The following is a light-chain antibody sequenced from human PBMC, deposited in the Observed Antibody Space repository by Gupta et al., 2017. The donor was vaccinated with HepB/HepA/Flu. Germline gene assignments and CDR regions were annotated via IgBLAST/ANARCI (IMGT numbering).Light chain of an antibody. Sequence: SLEPSQPPSVSVSPGQKARITCSGDALPKEYAYWYHQKPGQAPLVVIYKDVGRPSGIPERFSGSSSGTTDTLTISGVQADEDADYYCHSADSSGTAVVFGGGTKLTVL. V-gene: IGLV3-25*02. CDR3: HSADSSGTAVV. CDR1: ALPKEY. J-gene: IGLJ2*01. CDR2: KDV.